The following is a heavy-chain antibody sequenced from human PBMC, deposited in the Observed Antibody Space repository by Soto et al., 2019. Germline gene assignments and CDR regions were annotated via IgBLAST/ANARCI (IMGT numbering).Heavy chain of an antibody. D-gene: IGHD6-6*01. Sequence: ETLSLSCAVYGGSFSGYYWSWIRQPPGKGLEWIGEINHSGSTNYNPSVKSRVTISVDTSKNQFSLKLSSVTAADTAVYYCARARGAARPNYYYGMDVWGQGTTVTVSS. CDR3: ARARGAARPNYYYGMDV. V-gene: IGHV4-34*01. CDR2: INHSGST. CDR1: GGSFSGYY. J-gene: IGHJ6*02.